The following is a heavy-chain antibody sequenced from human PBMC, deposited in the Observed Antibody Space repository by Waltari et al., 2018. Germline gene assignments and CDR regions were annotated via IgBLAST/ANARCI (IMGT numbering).Heavy chain of an antibody. CDR2: IIPIFGTA. V-gene: IGHV1-69*12. D-gene: IGHD3-3*01. J-gene: IGHJ5*02. Sequence: QVQLVQSGAEVKKHGSSVKVSCKASGGTFRSSAIRWVRQAPGQGLGWMGGIIPIFGTANYAQKFQGRVTITADESTSTAYMELSSLRSEDTAVYYCARAPRITIFGVVSWFDPWGQGTLVTVSS. CDR1: GGTFRSSA. CDR3: ARAPRITIFGVVSWFDP.